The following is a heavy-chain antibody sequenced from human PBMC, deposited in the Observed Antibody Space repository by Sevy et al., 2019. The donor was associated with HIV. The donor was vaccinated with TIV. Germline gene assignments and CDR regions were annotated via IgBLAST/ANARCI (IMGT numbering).Heavy chain of an antibody. J-gene: IGHJ4*02. V-gene: IGHV1-2*02. CDR2: INPNSGGT. CDR3: ARTTPVGGCLNV. D-gene: IGHD3-10*01. Sequence: ASVKVSCKASGYTFTGYYMHWVRQAPGQGLEGMGWINPNSGGTNYAQKFQGRVTMTRDTSISTAYMELSRLRSDDTAVYYCARTTPVGGCLNVWGQGTLVTVSS. CDR1: GYTFTGYY.